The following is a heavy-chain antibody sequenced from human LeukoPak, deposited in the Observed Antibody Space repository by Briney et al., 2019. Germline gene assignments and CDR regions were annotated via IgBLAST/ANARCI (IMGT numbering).Heavy chain of an antibody. V-gene: IGHV3-21*01. Sequence: GGSLRLSCAASGFTFSSYSMNWVRQAPGKGLEWVSSISSSSSYIYYADSVKGRFTISRDSAKNSLYLQMNSLRAEDTAVYYCARVVLDYYYYMDVWGKGTTVTVSS. CDR3: ARVVLDYYYYMDV. CDR1: GFTFSSYS. J-gene: IGHJ6*03. D-gene: IGHD2/OR15-2a*01. CDR2: ISSSSSYI.